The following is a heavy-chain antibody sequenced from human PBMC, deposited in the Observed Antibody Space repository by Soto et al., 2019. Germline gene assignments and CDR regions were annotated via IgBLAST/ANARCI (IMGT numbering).Heavy chain of an antibody. CDR3: ARVGGYSGYPSSYYYYYGMDV. Sequence: QVQLVQSGAEVKKPGASVKVSCKASGYTFTSYAMHWVRQAPGQRLEWMGWINAGNGNTKYSQKFQGRVTITRDTSASTAYMELSSLRSEDTAVYYCARVGGYSGYPSSYYYYYGMDVWGQGTTVTVSS. CDR1: GYTFTSYA. V-gene: IGHV1-3*01. J-gene: IGHJ6*02. D-gene: IGHD5-12*01. CDR2: INAGNGNT.